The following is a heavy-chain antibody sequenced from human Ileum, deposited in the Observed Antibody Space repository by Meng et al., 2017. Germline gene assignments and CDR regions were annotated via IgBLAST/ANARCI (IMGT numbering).Heavy chain of an antibody. CDR3: AREGSGSSGWYASY. CDR2: IRKDGSEK. Sequence: GGSLRLSCAASGFTFSSFWMSWVRQAPGKGLEWVANIRKDGSEKYYVDSVRGRFTISRDNAKNSLYLQMNILRVEDTAVYYCAREGSGSSGWYASYWGQGTLVTVSS. J-gene: IGHJ4*02. D-gene: IGHD6-19*01. V-gene: IGHV3-7*01. CDR1: GFTFSSFW.